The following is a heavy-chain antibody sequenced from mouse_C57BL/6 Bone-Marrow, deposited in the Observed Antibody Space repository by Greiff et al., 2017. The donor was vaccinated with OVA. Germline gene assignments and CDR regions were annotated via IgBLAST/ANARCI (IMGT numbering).Heavy chain of an antibody. Sequence: EVHLVESGPGLVKPSQSLSLTCSVTGYSITSGYYWNWIRQFPGNKLEWMGYISYDGSNNYNPSLKNRISLTRDTSKNQFFLKLNSVTTEDTATYYCASYDAMDYWGQGTSVTVSS. CDR1: GYSITSGYY. V-gene: IGHV3-6*01. J-gene: IGHJ4*01. CDR2: ISYDGSN. CDR3: ASYDAMDY.